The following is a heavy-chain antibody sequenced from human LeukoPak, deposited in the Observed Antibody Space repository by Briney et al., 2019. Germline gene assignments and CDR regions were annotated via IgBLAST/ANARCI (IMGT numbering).Heavy chain of an antibody. D-gene: IGHD1-1*01. Sequence: ASVKVSCKASGYTFTNYGISWVRQAPGQGLEWMGWISVYNGNTNYAQKLQGRVTMTRDTSTSTAYMELRSLRSDDTAVYYCAGMAYERPWSPLNYWGQGTLVTVSS. CDR1: GYTFTNYG. CDR2: ISVYNGNT. J-gene: IGHJ4*02. V-gene: IGHV1-18*01. CDR3: AGMAYERPWSPLNY.